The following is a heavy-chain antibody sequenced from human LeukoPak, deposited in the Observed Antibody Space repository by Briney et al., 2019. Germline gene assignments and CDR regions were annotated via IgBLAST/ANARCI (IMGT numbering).Heavy chain of an antibody. J-gene: IGHJ5*02. CDR1: AFTFSGYW. CDR2: IKQDGSEK. Sequence: GGSMRLSCAASAFTFSGYWMSWVRQAPGKGLEWVANIKQDGSEKSYVDSVRGRFTISRDNAKNSLYLQMNSLRAEDTALYYCAKDIRWFGGNWFDPWGQGTLVTVSS. CDR3: AKDIRWFGGNWFDP. D-gene: IGHD3-10*01. V-gene: IGHV3-7*03.